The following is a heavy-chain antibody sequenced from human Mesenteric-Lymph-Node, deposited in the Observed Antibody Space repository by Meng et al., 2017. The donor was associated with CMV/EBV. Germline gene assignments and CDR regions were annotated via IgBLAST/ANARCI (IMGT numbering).Heavy chain of an antibody. CDR2: FSATTTNT. CDR1: GFTFSNFP. CDR3: ARNWGIDS. Sequence: LRLYCAASGFTFSNFPMNWVRQSPGKGLEWVSTFSATTTNTYYADSVKGRFTISRDNSKSTLYLQMHSLRDEDTAVYYCARNWGIDSWGPGTLVTVSS. D-gene: IGHD7-27*01. J-gene: IGHJ4*02. V-gene: IGHV3-23*01.